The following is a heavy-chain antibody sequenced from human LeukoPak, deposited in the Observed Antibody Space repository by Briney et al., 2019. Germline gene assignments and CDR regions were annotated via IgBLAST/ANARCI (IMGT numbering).Heavy chain of an antibody. CDR3: ARESTAAAAEFDY. Sequence: INPSGGSTSYAQKFQGRVTMTRDTSTNTIYMELSSLRSEDTAVYYCARESTAAAAEFDYWGQGTLVTVSS. CDR2: INPSGGST. J-gene: IGHJ4*02. D-gene: IGHD6-13*01. V-gene: IGHV1-46*01.